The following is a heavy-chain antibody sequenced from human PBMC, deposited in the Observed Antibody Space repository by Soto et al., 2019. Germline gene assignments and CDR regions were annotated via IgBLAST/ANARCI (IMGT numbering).Heavy chain of an antibody. CDR2: IIPIFGTA. Sequence: QVQLVQSGAEVKKPGSSVKVSCKASGGTFNSYSISWVRQAPGQGLEWMGGIIPIFGTANYAQKFQGSVTITADESTSTAYMELSSLRSEDTAVYYCACTHSGYDWAFAFWGQGTLVTVS. V-gene: IGHV1-69*01. CDR1: GGTFNSYS. CDR3: ACTHSGYDWAFAF. D-gene: IGHD5-12*01. J-gene: IGHJ4*02.